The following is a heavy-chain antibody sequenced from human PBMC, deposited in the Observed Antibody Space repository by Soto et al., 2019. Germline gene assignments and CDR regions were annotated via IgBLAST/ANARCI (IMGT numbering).Heavy chain of an antibody. CDR3: ARPRRGAAGYYYYYGMDV. V-gene: IGHV4-39*01. CDR2: IHFSGNS. Sequence: SETLSLTCSVSGGSISSNIYHWGWIRQSPGKGLKWIASIHFSGNSFNNQSLKSQDTLSENTSQSKYTLRLNPVTAADTAVYYCARPRRGAAGYYYYYGMDVWGQGTTVT. J-gene: IGHJ6*02. CDR1: GGSISSNIYH. D-gene: IGHD6-13*01.